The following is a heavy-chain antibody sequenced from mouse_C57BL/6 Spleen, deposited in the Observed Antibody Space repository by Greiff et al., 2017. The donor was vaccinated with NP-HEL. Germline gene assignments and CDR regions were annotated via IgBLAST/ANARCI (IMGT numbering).Heavy chain of an antibody. J-gene: IGHJ4*01. CDR1: GFNIKNTY. CDR3: ARGKYYGSSYDYAMDY. D-gene: IGHD1-1*01. CDR2: IDPANGNT. V-gene: IGHV14-3*01. Sequence: EVQLQQSVAELVRPGASVKLSCTASGFNIKNTYMHWVKQRPEQGLEWIGRIDPANGNTKYAPKFQGKATITADTSSNKAYLQLSSLTSEETAIYYWARGKYYGSSYDYAMDYWGQGTSVTVSS.